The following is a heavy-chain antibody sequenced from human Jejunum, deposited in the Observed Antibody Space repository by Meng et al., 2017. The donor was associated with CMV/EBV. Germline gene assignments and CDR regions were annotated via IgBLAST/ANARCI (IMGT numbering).Heavy chain of an antibody. Sequence: EVQLVESGGGLVQPGGSLSLSCEASGFTFSSSWMHWVRQVPGKGLVWVARMNYDGSTTNYADSVKGRFTISRDNAKNILYLQMSSLRGEDTAMYYCARAGNYYFDYWGQGTLVTVSS. D-gene: IGHD1-7*01. CDR3: ARAGNYYFDY. CDR1: GFTFSSSW. V-gene: IGHV3-74*01. CDR2: MNYDGSTT. J-gene: IGHJ4*02.